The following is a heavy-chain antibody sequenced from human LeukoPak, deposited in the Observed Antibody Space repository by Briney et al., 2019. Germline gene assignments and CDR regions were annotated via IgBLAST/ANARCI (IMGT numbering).Heavy chain of an antibody. CDR1: GGSIGSGTYY. J-gene: IGHJ4*02. CDR2: TYYSGIT. D-gene: IGHD3-10*01. CDR3: ARVYGSGAPVRDFDY. Sequence: TSETLSLTCSVSGGSIGSGTYYWGWVRQHPGKGLEWIGYTYYSGITYYNPSLQSRLNISVDTSKNQFSLRLSSVTAADTAVYYCARVYGSGAPVRDFDYWGQGTLVTVSS. V-gene: IGHV4-31*03.